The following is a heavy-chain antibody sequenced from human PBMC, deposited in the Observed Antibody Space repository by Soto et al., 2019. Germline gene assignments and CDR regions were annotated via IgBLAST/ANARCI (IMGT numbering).Heavy chain of an antibody. D-gene: IGHD5-12*01. V-gene: IGHV4-34*01. CDR1: GGSFSGYY. Sequence: PSETLSLTCAVYGGSFSGYYWSWIRQPPGKGLEWIGEINHSGSTNYNPSLKSRVTISVDTSKNQFSLKLSSVTAADTAVYYCASQRKRYSGYDYTLHPNWFDPWGQGTLVT. CDR3: ASQRKRYSGYDYTLHPNWFDP. CDR2: INHSGST. J-gene: IGHJ5*02.